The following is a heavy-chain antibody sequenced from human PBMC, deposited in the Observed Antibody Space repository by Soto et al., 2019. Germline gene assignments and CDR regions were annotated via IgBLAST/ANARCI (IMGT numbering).Heavy chain of an antibody. CDR2: ISGSGFKK. Sequence: GGSLRLSCAASGFIFENFGMSWVRQAPGKGLEWISSISGSGFKKYYADSVKGRFTISRDNSKSTVYLELNNLSAEDTAVYHCAKNQGVELVPLATVDWFDPWGQGSVVTAPQ. V-gene: IGHV3-23*01. CDR1: GFIFENFG. J-gene: IGHJ5*02. D-gene: IGHD1-26*01. CDR3: AKNQGVELVPLATVDWFDP.